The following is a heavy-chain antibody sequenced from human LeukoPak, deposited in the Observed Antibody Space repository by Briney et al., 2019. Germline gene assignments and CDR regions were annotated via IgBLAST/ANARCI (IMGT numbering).Heavy chain of an antibody. V-gene: IGHV3-72*01. CDR2: TRNKANSYTT. CDR1: GFTLSDHY. D-gene: IGHD3-10*01. J-gene: IGHJ5*02. CDR3: ASLYGSGKRWVDP. Sequence: GGSLRLSCAASGFTLSDHYMDWVRQAPGKGLEWVGRTRNKANSYTTEYAASVKGRFTISRDDSKNSLYLQMNSLKTEDTAVYYCASLYGSGKRWVDPWGQGTLVTVSS.